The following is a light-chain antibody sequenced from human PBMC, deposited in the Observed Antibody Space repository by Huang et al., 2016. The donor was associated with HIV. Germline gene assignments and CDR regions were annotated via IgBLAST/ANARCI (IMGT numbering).Light chain of an antibody. V-gene: IGKV1-39*01. J-gene: IGKJ4*01. CDR3: QQSYSTS. Sequence: DIQMTQSPSSLSASVGDRVTITCRASQSISSYLNWYQQKPGEAPKVLIYATSSLHSGVPLRFSGSGSGTEFTLTISNLQPEDFATYYCQQSYSTSFGGGTKVDIK. CDR1: QSISSY. CDR2: ATS.